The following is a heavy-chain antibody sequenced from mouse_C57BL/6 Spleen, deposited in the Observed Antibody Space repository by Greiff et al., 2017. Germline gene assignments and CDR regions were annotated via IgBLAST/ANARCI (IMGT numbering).Heavy chain of an antibody. J-gene: IGHJ2*01. CDR3: AGVGDCGSGYVDY. CDR2: IYPRGGNT. Sequence: VKLMESGAELARPGASVKLSCKASGYTFTSYGISWVKQRPGQGLEWIGEIYPRGGNTYYNEKFKGKATLTADKSSSTAYMQLRSLTSEDSAVXFCAGVGDCGSGYVDYWGQGTTLTVSS. CDR1: GYTFTSYG. D-gene: IGHD3-2*02. V-gene: IGHV1-81*01.